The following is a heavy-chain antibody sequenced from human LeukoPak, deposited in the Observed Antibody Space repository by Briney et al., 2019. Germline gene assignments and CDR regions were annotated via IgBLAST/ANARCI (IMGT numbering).Heavy chain of an antibody. V-gene: IGHV3-7*05. CDR1: GFDFSKFW. Sequence: PGGSLRLSCATSGFDFSKFWMAWVRQAPGQGLAWVASMNKDGSEKFYVDSVKGRFTISRDTAKTSVSLQMDSLRGEDTAVYYCAKDRSSSSSYDAFDIWGQGTMVTVSS. CDR3: AKDRSSSSSYDAFDI. D-gene: IGHD6-6*01. J-gene: IGHJ3*02. CDR2: MNKDGSEK.